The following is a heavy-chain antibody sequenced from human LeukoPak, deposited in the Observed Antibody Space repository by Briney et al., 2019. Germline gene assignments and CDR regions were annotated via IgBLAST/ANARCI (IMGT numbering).Heavy chain of an antibody. J-gene: IGHJ3*02. Sequence: ASVKVSCKASGYTFINYDFSWVRQAPGQGLEWMGWISTYNGNTNYAQKLQGRVTMTTDTSTSTAYMELRSLRSDDTAVYYCARGPYAFDIWGQGTMVTVSS. CDR1: GYTFINYD. CDR2: ISTYNGNT. CDR3: ARGPYAFDI. V-gene: IGHV1-18*01.